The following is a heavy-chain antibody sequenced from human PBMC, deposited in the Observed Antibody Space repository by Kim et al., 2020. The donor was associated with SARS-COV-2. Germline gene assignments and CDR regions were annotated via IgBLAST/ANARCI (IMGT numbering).Heavy chain of an antibody. CDR3: ASAIWGFDS. CDR1: GFAFSTYW. D-gene: IGHD3-16*01. CDR2: VKQDGNEK. J-gene: IGHJ4*02. Sequence: GGSLRLSCAASGFAFSTYWMSWVRQAPGKGLEWVASVKQDGNEKYYVDSVEGRFTISKDNAKNSLYLQMNSLRVEDTAVYYCASAIWGFDSWGLGTQVTV. V-gene: IGHV3-7*03.